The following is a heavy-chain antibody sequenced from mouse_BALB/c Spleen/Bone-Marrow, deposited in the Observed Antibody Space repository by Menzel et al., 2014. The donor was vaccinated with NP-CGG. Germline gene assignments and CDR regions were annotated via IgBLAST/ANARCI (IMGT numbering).Heavy chain of an antibody. J-gene: IGHJ3*01. Sequence: VQLQQSGAELVKPGASVKLSCTASGFNIKDTYMHWVKQRPEQGLEWIGRIDPANGNTKYDPKFQGKATITADTSSNTAYLQLSSLTSEDTAVYYCAGWDLFRAWFAYWGQGTLVTVSA. CDR1: GFNIKDTY. CDR3: AGWDLFRAWFAY. CDR2: IDPANGNT. V-gene: IGHV14-3*02. D-gene: IGHD4-1*01.